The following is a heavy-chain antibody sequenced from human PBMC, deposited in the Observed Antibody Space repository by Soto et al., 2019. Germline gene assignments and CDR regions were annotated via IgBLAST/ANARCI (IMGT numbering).Heavy chain of an antibody. J-gene: IGHJ4*02. Sequence: ASVKVSCKASGYMFTSYGIYWVRQAPGQGLEWMGWISGYNGNTNCAQKFQGRGTMTTDTSTRTAYMELRGLGSDDTASYYRASSRRYSGEYHGFDYWGQRSLVTVSP. D-gene: IGHD5-12*01. CDR2: ISGYNGNT. V-gene: IGHV1-18*04. CDR3: ASSRRYSGEYHGFDY. CDR1: GYMFTSYG.